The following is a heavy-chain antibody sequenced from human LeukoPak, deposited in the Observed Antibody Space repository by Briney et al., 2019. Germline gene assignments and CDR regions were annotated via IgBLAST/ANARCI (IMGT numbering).Heavy chain of an antibody. J-gene: IGHJ5*01. D-gene: IGHD3-3*01. CDR2: INHSGST. CDR1: GGSFSGYY. CDR3: ARDASLEDISWWLDS. V-gene: IGHV4-34*01. Sequence: SETLSLTCAVYGGSFSGYYWSWIRQPPGKGLEWIGEINHSGSTNYNPSLKSRVTISVDTSKNQFSLKLSSVTAADTAVYYCARDASLEDISWWLDSWGQGTPVTVSS.